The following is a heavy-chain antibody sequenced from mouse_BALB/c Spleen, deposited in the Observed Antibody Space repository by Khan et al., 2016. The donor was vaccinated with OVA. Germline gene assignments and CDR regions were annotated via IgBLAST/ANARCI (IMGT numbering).Heavy chain of an antibody. V-gene: IGHV1-87*01. J-gene: IGHJ1*01. Sequence: QVQLKQSGAELARPGASVKLSCKASGYSFTSYWMQWVKQRPGQGLEWIGAIYPGDGDTRYTQKFKGKATLTADNSSSPAYMQLSSLASEDSAIYYCARGRYGNWYFDVWGAGTTVTVSS. D-gene: IGHD2-1*01. CDR3: ARGRYGNWYFDV. CDR2: IYPGDGDT. CDR1: GYSFTSYW.